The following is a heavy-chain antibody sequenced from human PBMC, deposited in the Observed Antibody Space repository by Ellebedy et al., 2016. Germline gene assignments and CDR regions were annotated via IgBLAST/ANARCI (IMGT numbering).Heavy chain of an antibody. CDR2: IRSKPYGGTT. V-gene: IGHV3-72*01. J-gene: IGHJ4*02. Sequence: GGSLRLSCAASGFTFSDHYMDWVRQAPGKGLEWVGLIRSKPYGGTTEYAASVKGRFPISRDDSKNSLYLQMDSLKTEDTAVYFCALDSSSSLWLKPNFDSWGQGSLVTVSS. D-gene: IGHD6-13*01. CDR3: ALDSSSSLWLKPNFDS. CDR1: GFTFSDHY.